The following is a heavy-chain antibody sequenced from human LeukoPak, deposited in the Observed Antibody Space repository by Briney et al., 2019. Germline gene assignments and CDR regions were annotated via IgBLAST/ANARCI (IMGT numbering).Heavy chain of an antibody. Sequence: ASVKVSCKASGYIFNDYYMHWVRQAPGQGLEWMGWINPNSGFTNYAQKFQGRVSMTRDMSISTAYMELSSLRSADTAVYYCARTPGDYYYYYMDVWGKGTTVTVSS. CDR1: GYIFNDYY. CDR3: ARTPGDYYYYYMDV. J-gene: IGHJ6*03. D-gene: IGHD3-10*01. CDR2: INPNSGFT. V-gene: IGHV1-2*02.